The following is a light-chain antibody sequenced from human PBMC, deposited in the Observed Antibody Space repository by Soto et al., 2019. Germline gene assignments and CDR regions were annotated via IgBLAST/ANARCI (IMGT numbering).Light chain of an antibody. V-gene: IGKV3-20*01. Sequence: EIVLTQSPGTLSLSPGERAALSYSASQTVSTNYLAWYQQKPGQAPRLLIYGASKRATGIPDRFSGSGSGTDFTLTISRLEPEDFAVYCCQQYGSSPRTFGQGTKVVIK. CDR2: GAS. CDR1: QTVSTNY. CDR3: QQYGSSPRT. J-gene: IGKJ1*01.